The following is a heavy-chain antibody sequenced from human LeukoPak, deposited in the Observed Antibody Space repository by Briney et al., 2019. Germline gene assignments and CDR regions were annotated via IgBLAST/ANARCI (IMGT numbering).Heavy chain of an antibody. J-gene: IGHJ4*02. D-gene: IGHD3-22*01. CDR2: ISGSGGST. CDR3: AKDPLYYDSSGYYPSWYFDH. Sequence: GGSLRLSCAASGFTFSSYAMSWVRQAPGKGLEWVSAISGSGGSTYYADSVKGRFTISRDNSKNTLYLQMNSLRAEDTAVYYCAKDPLYYDSSGYYPSWYFDHWGQGTLVTVSS. CDR1: GFTFSSYA. V-gene: IGHV3-23*01.